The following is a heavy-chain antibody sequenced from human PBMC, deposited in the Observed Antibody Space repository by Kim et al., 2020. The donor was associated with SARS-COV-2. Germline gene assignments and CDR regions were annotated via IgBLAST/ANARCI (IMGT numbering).Heavy chain of an antibody. V-gene: IGHV1-24*01. CDR2: FDPEDGET. CDR1: GYTLTELS. D-gene: IGHD5-12*01. CDR3: ATDKLGVATKNAFDI. Sequence: ASVKVSCKVSGYTLTELSMHWVRQAPGKGLEWMGGFDPEDGETIYAQKFQGRVTMTEDTSTDTAYMELSSLRSEDTAVYYCATDKLGVATKNAFDIWGQGTMVTVSS. J-gene: IGHJ3*02.